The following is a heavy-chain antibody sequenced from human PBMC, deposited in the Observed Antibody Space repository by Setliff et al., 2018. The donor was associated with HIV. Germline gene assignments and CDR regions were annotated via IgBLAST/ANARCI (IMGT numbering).Heavy chain of an antibody. CDR1: GFTFSSYA. J-gene: IGHJ5*02. CDR2: ISGSATNT. D-gene: IGHD2-8*01. CDR3: ARVLLRTNPLYGVASNWFDP. V-gene: IGHV3-23*01. Sequence: PGGSLRLSCAASGFTFSSYAMSWVRQAPGKGLEWVSTISGSATNTYYADSVKGRFTSSRDNAKSSLFLQMSGLRPEDTAVYYCARVLLRTNPLYGVASNWFDPWGQGTLVTVSS.